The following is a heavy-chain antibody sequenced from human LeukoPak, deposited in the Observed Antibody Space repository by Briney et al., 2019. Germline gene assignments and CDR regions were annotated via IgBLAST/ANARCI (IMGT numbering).Heavy chain of an antibody. CDR3: ARGSLVHYYGSGSYRIRAGFDS. CDR1: GLTFSSYN. CDR2: ISSSSSNI. D-gene: IGHD3-10*01. Sequence: GGSLRLSCAASGLTFSSYNMNWVRQASGKGLEWVSYISSSSSNIYYADSVKGRFTISRDNAKNSLYLQMNSLRAEDTAVYYCARGSLVHYYGSGSYRIRAGFDSWGQGTLVTVSS. V-gene: IGHV3-48*04. J-gene: IGHJ4*02.